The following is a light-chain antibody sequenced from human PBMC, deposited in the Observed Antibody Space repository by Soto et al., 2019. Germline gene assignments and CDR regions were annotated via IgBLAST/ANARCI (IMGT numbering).Light chain of an antibody. CDR2: GAS. CDR3: QQYNNRPPWT. CDR1: QSVGSN. V-gene: IGKV3-15*01. J-gene: IGKJ1*01. Sequence: EIVMTQSPATLSVSPGERATLSCRASQSVGSNLAWYQQKPGQAPRLLMYGASTRATGIPARFSGSGSGAEFTLTISSLQSEDFAVYYCQQYNNRPPWTFGQGTEVEIK.